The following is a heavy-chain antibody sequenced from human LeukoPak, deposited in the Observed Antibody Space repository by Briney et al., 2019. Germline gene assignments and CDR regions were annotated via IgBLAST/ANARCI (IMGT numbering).Heavy chain of an antibody. CDR1: GFTFGSYS. D-gene: IGHD3-10*01. CDR2: ISSSSSYI. Sequence: PGGSLRLSCAASGFTFGSYSMNWVRQAPGKGLEWVSSISSSSSYIYYADSVKGRFTISRDNAKNSLYLQMNSLRAEDTAVYYGARDPITMVRGRMDVWGKGTTVTVSS. J-gene: IGHJ6*04. CDR3: ARDPITMVRGRMDV. V-gene: IGHV3-21*01.